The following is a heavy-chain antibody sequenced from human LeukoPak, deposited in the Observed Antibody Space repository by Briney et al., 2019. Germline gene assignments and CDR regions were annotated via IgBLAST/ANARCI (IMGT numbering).Heavy chain of an antibody. J-gene: IGHJ4*01. CDR2: LSGSGITT. V-gene: IGHV3-23*01. CDR3: AKGIYSSGWSYFDY. D-gene: IGHD6-19*01. CDR1: GFTFSNSA. Sequence: GGSLRLSCAASGFTFSNSAMSWVRQAPGNGLEWVSTLSGSGITTYYADSVKGRFTISRDNSKNTLYLQMNSLRAEDTAVYYCAKGIYSSGWSYFDYWGHGTLVTVSS.